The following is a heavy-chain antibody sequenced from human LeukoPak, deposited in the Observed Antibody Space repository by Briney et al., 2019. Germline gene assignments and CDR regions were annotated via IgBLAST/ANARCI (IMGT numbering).Heavy chain of an antibody. Sequence: PGGSLRLSCSASGFTFSSDYMSWVRPARGKGLAWLSVIYSGGSTYYADSVKGRFTISRDNSKNTVYLQMNSLRVEDTAVYYCTRGGSVPATRSFDYWGQGTLVTVSS. J-gene: IGHJ4*02. D-gene: IGHD6-19*01. CDR1: GFTFSSDY. V-gene: IGHV3-66*01. CDR2: IYSGGST. CDR3: TRGGSVPATRSFDY.